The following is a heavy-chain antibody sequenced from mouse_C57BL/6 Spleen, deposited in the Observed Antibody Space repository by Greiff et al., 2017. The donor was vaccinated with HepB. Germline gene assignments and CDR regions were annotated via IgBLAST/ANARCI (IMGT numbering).Heavy chain of an antibody. CDR1: GYTFTSYW. CDR2: IYPSDSET. CDR3: ARYYYGRGYYAMDY. J-gene: IGHJ4*01. V-gene: IGHV1-61*01. Sequence: VQLQQPGAELVRPGSSVKLSCKASGYTFTSYWMDWVKQRPGQGLEWIGNIYPSDSETHYNQKFKDKATLTVDKSSSTAYMQLSSLTSEDSAVYYCARYYYGRGYYAMDYWGQGTSVTVSS. D-gene: IGHD1-1*01.